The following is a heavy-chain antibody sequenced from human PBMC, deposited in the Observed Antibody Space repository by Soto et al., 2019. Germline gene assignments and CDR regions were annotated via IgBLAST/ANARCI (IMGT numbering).Heavy chain of an antibody. J-gene: IGHJ4*02. Sequence: QLQLQESGPGLVKPSETLSLTCTVSGGSISSSSYYWGWIRQPPGKGLEWIGSIYYRGNTYYNPSPKSPVTISVDTSKNQVTLKLSSVTAADTAVYYCAREGGGYCSGGSCQVDYWGQGTLVTVSS. V-gene: IGHV4-39*02. CDR2: IYYRGNT. CDR1: GGSISSSSYY. D-gene: IGHD2-15*01. CDR3: AREGGGYCSGGSCQVDY.